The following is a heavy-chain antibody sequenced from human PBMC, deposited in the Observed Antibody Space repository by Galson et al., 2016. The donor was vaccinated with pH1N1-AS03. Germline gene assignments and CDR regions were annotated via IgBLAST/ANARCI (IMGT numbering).Heavy chain of an antibody. Sequence: ETLSLTCTVSGDSLNSKIHYWAWIRQPPGKGLEWIGSLYYDGHTNYNPSLKSRISMSVDTSKNQLSLILNSVTAADTAVYFCARHYAWYYDSRLDVWGRGTTVTVSS. V-gene: IGHV4-39*01. CDR2: LYYDGHT. D-gene: IGHD3-16*01. CDR1: GDSLNSKIHY. CDR3: ARHYAWYYDSRLDV. J-gene: IGHJ6*02.